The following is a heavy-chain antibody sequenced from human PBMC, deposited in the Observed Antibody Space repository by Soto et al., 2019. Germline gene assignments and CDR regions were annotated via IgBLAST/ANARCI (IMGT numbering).Heavy chain of an antibody. V-gene: IGHV1-46*03. CDR2: INPSGGST. D-gene: IGHD3-3*01. CDR3: ARFGVVSDYMDV. Sequence: GAPVKVSCKASGYTFTSYYMHWGRQAPGQGLEWMGIINPSGGSTSYAQKFQGRVTMTRDTSTSTVYMELSSLRSEDTAVYYCARFGVVSDYMDVWGKGTTVTVSS. CDR1: GYTFTSYY. J-gene: IGHJ6*03.